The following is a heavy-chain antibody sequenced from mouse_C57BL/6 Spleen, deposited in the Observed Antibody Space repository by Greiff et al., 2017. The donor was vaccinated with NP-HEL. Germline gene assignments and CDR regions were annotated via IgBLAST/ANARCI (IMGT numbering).Heavy chain of an antibody. CDR2: FTMYSDAT. V-gene: IGHV1-49*01. Sequence: LQESGAELVRPGSSVKLSCKDSYFAFMASAMHWVKQRPGHGLEWIGSFTMYSDATEYSENLKVKATLTANTSSSTAYMEPSSLTYEDSAVYYCESGGCSSGYDYDAMDYWGQGTSVTGSS. J-gene: IGHJ4*01. D-gene: IGHD3-2*02. CDR1: YFAFMASA. CDR3: ESGGCSSGYDYDAMDY.